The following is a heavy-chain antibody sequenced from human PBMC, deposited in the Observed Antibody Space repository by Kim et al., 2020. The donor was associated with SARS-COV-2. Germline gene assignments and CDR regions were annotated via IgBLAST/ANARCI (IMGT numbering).Heavy chain of an antibody. Sequence: LKSLVTISGDTSKNQFSLKLSSVTAADTAVYYCARLNYDFWSGYHNWFDPWGQGTLVTVSS. CDR3: ARLNYDFWSGYHNWFDP. D-gene: IGHD3-3*01. J-gene: IGHJ5*02. V-gene: IGHV4-34*01.